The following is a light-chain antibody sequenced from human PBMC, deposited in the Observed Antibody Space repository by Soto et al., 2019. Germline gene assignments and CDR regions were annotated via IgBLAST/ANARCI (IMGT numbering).Light chain of an antibody. CDR3: LLDFVYCWA. CDR1: QAIRSA. CDR2: AAS. J-gene: IGKJ1*01. V-gene: IGKV1-6*01. Sequence: AIQLTQSPSSLSASVGDRVTITCRASQAIRSALGWYQQKPGKVPKLLIYAASTLQSGVPSRFSGSGFGTDFTLTISRLQPEDFATYYCLLDFVYCWASGQG.